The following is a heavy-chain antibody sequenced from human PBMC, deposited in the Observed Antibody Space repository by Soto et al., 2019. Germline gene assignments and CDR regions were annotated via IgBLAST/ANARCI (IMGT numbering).Heavy chain of an antibody. CDR2: TYYRSKWYH. J-gene: IGHJ6*02. Sequence: SRTLSLTCAISGDSVSSNTAAWNWIRQSPSRGLEWLGRTYYRSKWYHDYAVSVKSRITINPDTSKNQFSLQLNSVTPEDTAVYYCARRTTLRGIVVVPAAHNTHYYYYGMDVWGQGTTVTVSS. V-gene: IGHV6-1*01. CDR1: GDSVSSNTAA. CDR3: ARRTTLRGIVVVPAAHNTHYYYYGMDV. D-gene: IGHD2-2*01.